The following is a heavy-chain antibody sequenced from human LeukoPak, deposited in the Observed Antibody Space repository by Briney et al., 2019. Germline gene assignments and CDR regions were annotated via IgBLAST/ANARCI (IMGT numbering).Heavy chain of an antibody. D-gene: IGHD4-17*01. V-gene: IGHV1-2*02. J-gene: IGHJ5*02. CDR2: INPNSGGT. CDR3: ARDQINGDSSYNWFDP. Sequence: GASVKVSCKASGYTFTGYYVHWVRQAPGQGLEWMGWINPNSGGTDYAQKFQGRVTMTRDTSISTAYMELRRLRSDDTAVYYCARDQINGDSSYNWFDPWGQGTLVTVSS. CDR1: GYTFTGYY.